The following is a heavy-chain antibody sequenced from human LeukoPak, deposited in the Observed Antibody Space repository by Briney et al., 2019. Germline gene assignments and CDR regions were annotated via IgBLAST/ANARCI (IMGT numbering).Heavy chain of an antibody. D-gene: IGHD2-2*01. J-gene: IGHJ6*03. CDR1: GDSITDGGYY. CDR2: KFYGGAT. Sequence: NPSQTLSLTCVVSGDSITDGGYYWSWLRQCPGEGLDWIGNKFYGGATYHNPSFQSRLIISTDTSKNHVSLQLSSVTAADTAVYYCARSDCSSTSCYYYYYMDVWGKGTTVTVSS. CDR3: ARSDCSSTSCYYYYYMDV. V-gene: IGHV4-31*11.